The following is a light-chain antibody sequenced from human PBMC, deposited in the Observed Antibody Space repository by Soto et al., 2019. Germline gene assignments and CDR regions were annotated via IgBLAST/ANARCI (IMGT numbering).Light chain of an antibody. Sequence: QSALTQPAFVSGSPGQSITISCTGTSSDIGGYNYVSWYQQHPGKAPKLIIYDVTNRPSGVSNRFSGSKSGNTASLTISGLQAEDEADYYCSSYTSSTTLVFGGGTKLTVL. CDR3: SSYTSSTTLV. CDR1: SSDIGGYNY. V-gene: IGLV2-14*01. J-gene: IGLJ2*01. CDR2: DVT.